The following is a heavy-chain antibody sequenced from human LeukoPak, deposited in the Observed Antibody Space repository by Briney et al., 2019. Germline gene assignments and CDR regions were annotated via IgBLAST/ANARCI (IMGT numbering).Heavy chain of an antibody. J-gene: IGHJ3*02. Sequence: ASVKVSCKASGYTFTSYYMHWVRQAPGQGLEWMGITNPSGGSTSYAQKFQGRVTMTRDTSTSTVYMELSSLRSEDTAVYYCARDLSFAYYYDSSGYSYAFDIWGQGTMVTVSS. V-gene: IGHV1-46*01. CDR1: GYTFTSYY. CDR2: TNPSGGST. D-gene: IGHD3-22*01. CDR3: ARDLSFAYYYDSSGYSYAFDI.